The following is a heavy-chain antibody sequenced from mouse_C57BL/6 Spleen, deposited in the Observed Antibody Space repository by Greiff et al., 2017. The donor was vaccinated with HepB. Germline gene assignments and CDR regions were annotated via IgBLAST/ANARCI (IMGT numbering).Heavy chain of an antibody. J-gene: IGHJ4*01. CDR3: ARRYDGSYYYAMDY. CDR2: INPNNGGT. Sequence: VQLQQSGPELVKPGASVKISCKASGYTFTDYYMNWVKQSHGKSLEWIGDINPNNGGTSYNQKFKGKATLTVDKSSSTAYMELRSLTSEDSAVYYCARRYDGSYYYAMDYWGQGTSVTVSS. D-gene: IGHD2-3*01. CDR1: GYTFTDYY. V-gene: IGHV1-26*01.